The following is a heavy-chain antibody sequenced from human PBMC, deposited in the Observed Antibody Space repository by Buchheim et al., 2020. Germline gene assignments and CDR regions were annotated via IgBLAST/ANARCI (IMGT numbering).Heavy chain of an antibody. Sequence: EVQLVETGGGLLKPGGSLRLSCAASGFTVSSNYMSWVRQAPGKGLEWVSVIYSGGSTYYADSVKGRFTISRANSKNTPYLQMNSLRAEDTAVYYCARDLRLGELSLDYGGQGTL. D-gene: IGHD3-16*02. V-gene: IGHV3-53*02. CDR3: ARDLRLGELSLDY. CDR1: GFTVSSNY. CDR2: IYSGGST. J-gene: IGHJ4*02.